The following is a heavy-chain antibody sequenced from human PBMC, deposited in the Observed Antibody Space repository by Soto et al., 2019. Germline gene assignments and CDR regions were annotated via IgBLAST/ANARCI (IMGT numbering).Heavy chain of an antibody. J-gene: IGHJ6*02. V-gene: IGHV5-51*01. CDR1: GYMFTNYW. D-gene: IGHD3-10*01. CDR2: IYPGDSGT. Sequence: GESLKISCKASGYMFTNYWIGWVRQMPGKGLEWMGIIYPGDSGTRYSPSFQGQVTISVDKSISTAYLQWTSLKASDTAMYYCARNYYGSGYYYYYGMDVWGQGTTVTVSS. CDR3: ARNYYGSGYYYYYGMDV.